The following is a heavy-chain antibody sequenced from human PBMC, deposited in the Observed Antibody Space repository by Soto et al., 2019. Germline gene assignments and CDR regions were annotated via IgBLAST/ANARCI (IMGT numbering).Heavy chain of an antibody. CDR2: IYWDDDK. D-gene: IGHD6-19*01. Sequence: QITLKESGPTLVKPTQTLTLTCTFSGFSLSTSGVGVGWIRQPPGKALEWLALIYWDDDKRYSPSLKSRLTITKDTSKNQVVLTMTNMDPVDTATYYCAHSLSSSTGRAVAATGYFDYWGQGTLVTVSS. CDR3: AHSLSSSTGRAVAATGYFDY. CDR1: GFSLSTSGVG. J-gene: IGHJ4*02. V-gene: IGHV2-5*02.